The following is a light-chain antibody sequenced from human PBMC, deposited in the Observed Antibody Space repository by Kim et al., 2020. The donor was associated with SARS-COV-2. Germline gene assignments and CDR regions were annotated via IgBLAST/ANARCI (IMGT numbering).Light chain of an antibody. CDR1: QDIGSG. CDR2: GAS. CDR3: QQYGYWRA. V-gene: IGKV3-15*01. J-gene: IGKJ5*01. Sequence: EIVMTQSPATLSVSPGERATLSCRASQDIGSGLSWYQQKPGQAPRVLIYGASTRAAGIPARFSGSGSGTEFTLTISSLQSDDSAIYYCQQYGYWRAFGEGTRLEIK.